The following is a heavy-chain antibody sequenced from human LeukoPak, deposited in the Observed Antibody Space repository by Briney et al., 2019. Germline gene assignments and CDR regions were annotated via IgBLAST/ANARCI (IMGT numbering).Heavy chain of an antibody. CDR2: IKQDGSEK. D-gene: IGHD3-16*01. Sequence: GGSLRLSCAASGFTFSSYWMSWVRQAPGKGLEWVANIKQDGSEKYYVDSVEGPLTISRDNAKNSLYMQMNSLRAEDTAVYYCARDSQAQGGKSFDYWGQGTLVTVSS. CDR1: GFTFSSYW. V-gene: IGHV3-7*01. CDR3: ARDSQAQGGKSFDY. J-gene: IGHJ4*02.